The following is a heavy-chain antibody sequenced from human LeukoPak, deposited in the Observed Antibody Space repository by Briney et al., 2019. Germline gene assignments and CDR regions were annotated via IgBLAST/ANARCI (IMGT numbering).Heavy chain of an antibody. CDR2: ISGSGGST. J-gene: IGHJ6*02. D-gene: IGHD3-9*01. CDR3: AQAGKLRYFDWSNKPHYGMDV. CDR1: GFTFSSYS. Sequence: PGGSLRLSCAASGFTFSSYSMNWVRQAPGKGLELVSAISGSGGSTYYADSVKGRITISRDNSKNTLYLQMNSLRAEDTAVYYCAQAGKLRYFDWSNKPHYGMDVWGQGTTVTVSS. V-gene: IGHV3-23*01.